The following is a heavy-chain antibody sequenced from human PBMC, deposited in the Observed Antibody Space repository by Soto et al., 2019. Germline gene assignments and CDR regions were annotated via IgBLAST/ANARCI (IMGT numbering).Heavy chain of an antibody. Sequence: QVQLVQSGAEVKKPGSSVRVSCKASGGTFSSYAISWVRQAPGQGLEWMGGIIPIFGTENYAQKFQGRVTITADETTSKANRERTSLRSEDTAVYYWARDRIAGIKYSSGRDVGGKGTTVTVPS. V-gene: IGHV1-69*01. J-gene: IGHJ6*04. CDR3: ARDRIAGIKYSSGRDV. CDR2: IIPIFGTE. D-gene: IGHD6-13*01. CDR1: GGTFSSYA.